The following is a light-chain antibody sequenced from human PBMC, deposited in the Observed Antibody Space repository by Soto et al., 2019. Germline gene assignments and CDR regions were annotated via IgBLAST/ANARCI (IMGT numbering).Light chain of an antibody. V-gene: IGKV3-20*01. Sequence: EIVLTQSPGTLSLSPGQSATLSCRASQSVSNNYVAWYQQKPGQARRLLIYGASNTATGIPDRCSGSWSGTDFTITSSGQEADDFAEYYWQQYGSSGTFGQGTKVEVK. CDR2: GAS. CDR3: QQYGSSGT. J-gene: IGKJ1*01. CDR1: QSVSNNY.